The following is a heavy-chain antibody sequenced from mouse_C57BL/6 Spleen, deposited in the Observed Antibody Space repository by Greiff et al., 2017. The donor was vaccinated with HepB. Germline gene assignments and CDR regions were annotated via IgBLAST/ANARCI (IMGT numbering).Heavy chain of an antibody. CDR1: GFNIKDYY. J-gene: IGHJ4*01. CDR3: AIRWVYDYDDGYALDY. D-gene: IGHD2-4*01. Sequence: EVQLQQSGAELVKPGASVKLSCTASGFNIKDYYMHWVKQRTEQGLEWIGRIDPEDGETKYAPKFQGKATITADTSSNTAYLQLRSLTSEDTAVYYVAIRWVYDYDDGYALDYWGQGTSVTVSS. V-gene: IGHV14-2*01. CDR2: IDPEDGET.